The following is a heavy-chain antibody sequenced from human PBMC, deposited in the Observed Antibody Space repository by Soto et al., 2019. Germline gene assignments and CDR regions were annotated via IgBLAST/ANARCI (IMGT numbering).Heavy chain of an antibody. CDR1: GFTFSTYS. D-gene: IGHD6-6*01. CDR3: ARPVPRHDAFDI. CDR2: ISSSSTTI. Sequence: HPGGSLRLSCAASGFTFSTYSMNWARQAPGKGLEWVSYISSSSTTIYYADSVKGRFTISRDNAKNSLYLQMSSLRDEDTAVYYCARPVPRHDAFDIWGQGTMVTVSS. J-gene: IGHJ3*02. V-gene: IGHV3-48*02.